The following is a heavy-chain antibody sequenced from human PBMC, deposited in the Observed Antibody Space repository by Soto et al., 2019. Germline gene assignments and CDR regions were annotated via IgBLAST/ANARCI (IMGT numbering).Heavy chain of an antibody. CDR3: ARLPVAVAAPSFDY. CDR2: IYYSGST. J-gene: IGHJ4*02. CDR1: GGSVSSGSYY. Sequence: PSETLSLTCTVSGGSVSSGSYYWSWIRQPPGKGLEWIGYIYYSGSTNYNPSLKSRVTISVDTSKNQFSLKLSSVTAADTAVYYCARLPVAVAAPSFDYWGQGPLVTVSS. D-gene: IGHD6-19*01. V-gene: IGHV4-61*01.